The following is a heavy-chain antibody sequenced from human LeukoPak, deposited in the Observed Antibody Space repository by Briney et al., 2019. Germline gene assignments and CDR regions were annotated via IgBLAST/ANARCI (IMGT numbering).Heavy chain of an antibody. CDR2: IYYSGST. Sequence: SETLSLTCTVSGGSISSYYWSRIRQPPGKGLEWIGYIYYSGSTNYNPPLKSRVAISVDTSKNQFSLNLSSVTAADTAVYYCARGTVTTSGPFDYWGQGTLVTVSS. V-gene: IGHV4-59*01. CDR1: GGSISSYY. D-gene: IGHD4-11*01. J-gene: IGHJ4*02. CDR3: ARGTVTTSGPFDY.